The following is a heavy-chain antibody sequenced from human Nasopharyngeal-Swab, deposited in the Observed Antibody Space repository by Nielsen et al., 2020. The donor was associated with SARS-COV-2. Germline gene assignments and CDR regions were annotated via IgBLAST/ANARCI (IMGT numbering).Heavy chain of an antibody. CDR2: IYHSGST. V-gene: IGHV4-4*02. D-gene: IGHD2-2*01. CDR3: ARERLGYCSSTSCYGGERYYYYYYMDV. J-gene: IGHJ6*03. Sequence: WIRRCPGYWLEWIGEIYHSGSTNYNPSLKSRVTISVDKSKNQFSLKLSSVTAADTAVYYCARERLGYCSSTSCYGGERYYYYYYMDVWGKGTTVTVSS.